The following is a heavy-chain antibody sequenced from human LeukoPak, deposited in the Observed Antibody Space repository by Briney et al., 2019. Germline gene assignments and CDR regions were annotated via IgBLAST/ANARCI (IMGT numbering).Heavy chain of an antibody. D-gene: IGHD3-3*01. J-gene: IGHJ4*02. CDR2: ISSIDGST. CDR3: ARVPWEYYDFWSGYLFDY. Sequence: PGGSLRLSCAASGFTFSSYGMSWVRQAPGKGLEWASGISSIDGSTYYADSVKGRFTVSRDNSKNTLYLQMNSLRAEDTAVYFCARVPWEYYDFWSGYLFDYWGQGTLVTVSS. V-gene: IGHV3-23*01. CDR1: GFTFSSYG.